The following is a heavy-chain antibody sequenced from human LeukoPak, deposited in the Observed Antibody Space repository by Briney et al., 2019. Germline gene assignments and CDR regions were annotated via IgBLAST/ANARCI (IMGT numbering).Heavy chain of an antibody. J-gene: IGHJ4*02. Sequence: GGSLRLSCAASGFTFSSYGMHWVRQAPAKGLEWVAIISYDESNKYYADSVKGRFTISRDNSKNTLYLQMNSLRAEDTAVYYCAKSTTVTQRGYFNYWGQGTLVTVSS. V-gene: IGHV3-30*18. CDR3: AKSTTVTQRGYFNY. CDR1: GFTFSSYG. CDR2: ISYDESNK. D-gene: IGHD4-17*01.